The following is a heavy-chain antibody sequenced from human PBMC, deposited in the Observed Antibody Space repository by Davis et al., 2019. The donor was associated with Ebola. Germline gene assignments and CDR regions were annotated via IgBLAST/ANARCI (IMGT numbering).Heavy chain of an antibody. CDR2: ISYDGTYR. Sequence: PGGSLRLSCAASGFTFNIYAMHWVRQAPGKGLEWVALISYDGTYRDYAASVKGRFTIARDNSKNTLYLQMDSLGAEDTAVYFCARRDFYGGNPDDAFDIWGQGTMVTVSS. CDR1: GFTFNIYA. J-gene: IGHJ3*02. D-gene: IGHD4-23*01. V-gene: IGHV3-30-3*01. CDR3: ARRDFYGGNPDDAFDI.